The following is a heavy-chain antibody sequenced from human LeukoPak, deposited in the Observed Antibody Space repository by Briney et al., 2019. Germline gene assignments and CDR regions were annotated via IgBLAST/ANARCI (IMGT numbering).Heavy chain of an antibody. Sequence: GGSLRLSCAASGITFSSYAMHWVRQAPGKGLEWVAVISYDGSNKYYADSVKGRFTISRDNSKNTLYLQMNSLRAEDTAVYYCARDLLTYYYDSSGYYDIWGQGTLVTVSS. D-gene: IGHD3-22*01. CDR2: ISYDGSNK. CDR1: GITFSSYA. V-gene: IGHV3-30*04. J-gene: IGHJ4*02. CDR3: ARDLLTYYYDSSGYYDI.